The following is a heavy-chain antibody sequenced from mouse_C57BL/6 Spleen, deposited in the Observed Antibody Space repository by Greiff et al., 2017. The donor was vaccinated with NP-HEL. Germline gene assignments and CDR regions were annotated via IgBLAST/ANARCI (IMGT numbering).Heavy chain of an antibody. Sequence: VKLQESGAELVKPGASVKMSCKASGYTFTSYWITWVKQRPGQGLEWIGDIYPGSGSTNYNEKFKSKATLTVDTSSSTAYMQLSSLTSEDSAVYYCARSDSNYAYAMDYWGQGTSVTVSS. CDR2: IYPGSGST. J-gene: IGHJ4*01. CDR3: ARSDSNYAYAMDY. CDR1: GYTFTSYW. V-gene: IGHV1-55*01. D-gene: IGHD2-5*01.